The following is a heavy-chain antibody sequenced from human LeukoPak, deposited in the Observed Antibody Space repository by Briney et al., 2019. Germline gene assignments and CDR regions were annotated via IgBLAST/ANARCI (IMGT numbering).Heavy chain of an antibody. D-gene: IGHD5-24*01. V-gene: IGHV5-51*01. Sequence: GESLKTSCKGSEYSFTSYWIGWVRQMPGKGLEWMGIIYPGDSDTRYSPSFQGQVTISADKSISTAYLQWSSLKASDTAMYYCASTREMATSDAFDIWGQGTMVTVSS. J-gene: IGHJ3*02. CDR1: EYSFTSYW. CDR3: ASTREMATSDAFDI. CDR2: IYPGDSDT.